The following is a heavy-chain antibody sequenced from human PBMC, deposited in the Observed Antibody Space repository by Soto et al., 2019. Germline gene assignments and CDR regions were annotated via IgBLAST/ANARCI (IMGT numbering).Heavy chain of an antibody. D-gene: IGHD2-2*01. CDR2: IIPIFGTA. J-gene: IGHJ6*02. CDR1: GGTFSSYA. Sequence: ASVKVSCKASGGTFSSYAISWVRQAPGQGLEWMGGIIPIFGTANYAQKFQGRVTITADESTSTAYMELSSLRSEDTAVYYCARGRLRWAFYCSSTSCYYYYGMDVWGQGTTVTVSS. CDR3: ARGRLRWAFYCSSTSCYYYYGMDV. V-gene: IGHV1-69*13.